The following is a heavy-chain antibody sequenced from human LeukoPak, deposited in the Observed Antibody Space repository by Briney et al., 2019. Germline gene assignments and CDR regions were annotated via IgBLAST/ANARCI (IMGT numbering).Heavy chain of an antibody. D-gene: IGHD6-25*01. V-gene: IGHV3-7*01. CDR1: GFTFSSYW. J-gene: IGHJ3*02. Sequence: PGGSLRLSCAASGFTFSSYWMSWVRQAPGKGLEWVANIKQDGSEKYYVDSVKGRFTISRDNAKNSLYLQMNSLRAEDTAVYYCARGLMAAASDAFDIWGQGTMVTVSS. CDR3: ARGLMAAASDAFDI. CDR2: IKQDGSEK.